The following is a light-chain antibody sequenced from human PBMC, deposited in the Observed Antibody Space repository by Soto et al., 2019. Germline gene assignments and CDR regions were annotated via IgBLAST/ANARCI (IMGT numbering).Light chain of an antibody. CDR1: SSDVGGYNY. J-gene: IGLJ1*01. V-gene: IGLV2-14*01. CDR3: SSYTSSSTLLYV. Sequence: QSALTQPASVSGSPGQSITISCTGTSSDVGGYNYVSWYQQHPSKAPKLMIYDVSNRPSGVSNRFSGSKSGNTASLTISGLQAEDEADYYCSSYTSSSTLLYVFGTGTKVTVL. CDR2: DVS.